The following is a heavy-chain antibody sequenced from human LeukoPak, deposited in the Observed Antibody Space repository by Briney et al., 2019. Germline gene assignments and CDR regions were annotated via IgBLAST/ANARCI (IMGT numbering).Heavy chain of an antibody. V-gene: IGHV3-33*01. J-gene: IGHJ4*02. Sequence: GRSLRLFCAASGFTFSSYGMPWVRQAPGKGLEWVAVIWYDGSNKYYADSVKGRFTISRDNSKNTLYLQMNSLRAEDTAVYYCARAGGIQLWSQGYWGQGTLVTVSS. CDR3: ARAGGIQLWSQGY. CDR2: IWYDGSNK. D-gene: IGHD5-18*01. CDR1: GFTFSSYG.